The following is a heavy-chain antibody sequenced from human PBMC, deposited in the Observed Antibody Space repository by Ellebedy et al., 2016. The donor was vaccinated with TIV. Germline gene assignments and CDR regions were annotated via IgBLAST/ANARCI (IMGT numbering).Heavy chain of an antibody. Sequence: GGSLRLSXAASGLTFSSYGMHWVRQAPGKGLEWVAVIWYDGSNKHYADSVKGRFTISRDNFKNTLYLQMNSLRAEDTALYHCARDGELRPDYNGYSPWFFDLWGRGTLVTVSS. CDR2: IWYDGSNK. J-gene: IGHJ2*01. CDR3: ARDGELRPDYNGYSPWFFDL. V-gene: IGHV3-33*01. D-gene: IGHD4-23*01. CDR1: GLTFSSYG.